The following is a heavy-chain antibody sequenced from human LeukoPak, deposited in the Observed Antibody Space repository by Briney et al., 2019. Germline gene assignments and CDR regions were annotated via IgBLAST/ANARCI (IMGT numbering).Heavy chain of an antibody. CDR1: GFTFSSYS. V-gene: IGHV3-21*01. Sequence: GGSLRLSCAASGFTFSSYSMNWVRQAPGKGLEWVSSISSSSSYIYYADSVKGRFTISRDNAKNSLYLQMNSLRAENTAVCYCARTYVYGDPGVDYWGQGTLVTVSS. CDR3: ARTYVYGDPGVDY. D-gene: IGHD5/OR15-5a*01. CDR2: ISSSSSYI. J-gene: IGHJ4*02.